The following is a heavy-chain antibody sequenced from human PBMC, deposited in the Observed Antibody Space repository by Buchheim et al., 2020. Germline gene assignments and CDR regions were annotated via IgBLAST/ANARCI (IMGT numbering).Heavy chain of an antibody. V-gene: IGHV1-3*01. D-gene: IGHD2-8*01. Sequence: QVQLVQSGAEVKKPGASVKVSCKASGYTFTSYAMHWVRQAPGQRLEWMGWINAGNGNTKYSQKFQGRVTITRDTSASTAYMELSSLRSEDTAVYYCARDFREMRVLMVYAPDAFDIWGQGT. CDR3: ARDFREMRVLMVYAPDAFDI. CDR1: GYTFTSYA. CDR2: INAGNGNT. J-gene: IGHJ3*02.